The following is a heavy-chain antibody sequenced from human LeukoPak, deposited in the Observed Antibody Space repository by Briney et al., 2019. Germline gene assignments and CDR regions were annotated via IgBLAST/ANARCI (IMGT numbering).Heavy chain of an antibody. CDR2: ISSSSSYI. Sequence: SGGNLRLSCAASGFTFSRYSMNWVRQAPGKGLKWVSSISSSSSYIYYADSVKGRFTISRDNAKNSLYLQMNSLRAEDTAVYYCARYCGGDCSVGAFDIWGQGTMVTVSS. CDR1: GFTFSRYS. D-gene: IGHD2-21*02. V-gene: IGHV3-21*01. CDR3: ARYCGGDCSVGAFDI. J-gene: IGHJ3*02.